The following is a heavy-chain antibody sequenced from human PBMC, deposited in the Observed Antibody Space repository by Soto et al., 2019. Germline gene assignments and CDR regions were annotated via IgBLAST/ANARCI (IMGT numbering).Heavy chain of an antibody. J-gene: IGHJ5*02. D-gene: IGHD3-10*01. V-gene: IGHV1-8*01. CDR2: MNPNSGNT. Sequence: QVQLVQSGAEVKKPGASVKVSCKASGYTFTSYDINWVRQATGQGLEWMGWMNPNSGNTAYAQKFQGRVTMTRNTPHSTAYMELSSLRSEETALYFCAREPSGGGGNWFDPWGQGTLVTVSS. CDR3: AREPSGGGGNWFDP. CDR1: GYTFTSYD.